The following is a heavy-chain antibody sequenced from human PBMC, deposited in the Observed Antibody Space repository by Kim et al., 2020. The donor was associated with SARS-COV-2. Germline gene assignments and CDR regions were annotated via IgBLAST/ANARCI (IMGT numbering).Heavy chain of an antibody. Sequence: GGSLRLSCGASGFTFSDSAMHCVRRASGKGLELVGRIRSKVNGYATAYSASVRVRFTISRNDSRNTAYLQMNSLNTEDTAVYDYTRVRGTTLAFWDAFDIWGQGTMEAVSS. V-gene: IGHV3-73*01. J-gene: IGHJ3*02. CDR2: IRSKVNGYAT. CDR1: GFTFSDSA. CDR3: TRVRGTTLAFWDAFDI. D-gene: IGHD1-1*01.